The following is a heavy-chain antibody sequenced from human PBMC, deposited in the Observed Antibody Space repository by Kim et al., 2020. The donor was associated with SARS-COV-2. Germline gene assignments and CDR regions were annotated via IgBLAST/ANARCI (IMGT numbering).Heavy chain of an antibody. J-gene: IGHJ6*02. CDR3: ARGAGASGDYYYGMDV. D-gene: IGHD1-26*01. Sequence: GGSLRLSCAASGFTFSSYGMHWVRQAPGKGLEWVAVIWYDGSNKYYADSVKGRFTISRDNSKNTLYLQMNSLRAEDTAVYYCARGAGASGDYYYGMDVWGQGTTVTVSS. CDR2: IWYDGSNK. V-gene: IGHV3-33*01. CDR1: GFTFSSYG.